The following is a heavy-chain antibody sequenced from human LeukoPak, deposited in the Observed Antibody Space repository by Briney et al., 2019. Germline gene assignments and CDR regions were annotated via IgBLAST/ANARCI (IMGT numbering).Heavy chain of an antibody. D-gene: IGHD3-22*01. CDR2: ISGSGDST. CDR1: GFTFSSYA. CDR3: AKRDDSSGYYGEAFLN. V-gene: IGHV3-23*01. J-gene: IGHJ4*02. Sequence: PGGSLRLSCAASGFTFSSYAMSWVRQAPGKGLEWVSAISGSGDSTYYADSVKGRFTISRDNSKNTLYLQMNSLRAEDTAVYYCAKRDDSSGYYGEAFLNWGQGTLVTVSS.